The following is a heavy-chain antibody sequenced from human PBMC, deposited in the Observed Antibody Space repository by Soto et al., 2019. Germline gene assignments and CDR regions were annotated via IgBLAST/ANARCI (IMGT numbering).Heavy chain of an antibody. CDR3: AKDRMGAGVRGYFDY. J-gene: IGHJ4*02. CDR2: IIYDGSTK. V-gene: IGHV3-30*18. D-gene: IGHD3-10*01. Sequence: QVQLVESGGGVGQPGRSLRLSCAASGFTFSSYGMHWVRQAPGKGLEWLAVIIYDGSTKYYADSVKGRFTISRDNSKSTLYLQMNSLRAEDTAVYYCAKDRMGAGVRGYFDYWGQGTLVTVSS. CDR1: GFTFSSYG.